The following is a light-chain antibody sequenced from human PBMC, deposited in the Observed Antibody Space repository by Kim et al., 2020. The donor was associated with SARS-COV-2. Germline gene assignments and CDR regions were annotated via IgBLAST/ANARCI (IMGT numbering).Light chain of an antibody. CDR1: SGDVGSYNY. CDR3: SSYTRSSTNYV. J-gene: IGLJ1*01. CDR2: AVS. Sequence: RSITISCTGTSGDVGSYNYVSWYQQPPGKAPKLMIYAVSNRPSGVSNRFSGSKSGNTASLTISGLQAEDEADYYCSSYTRSSTNYVFGTGTKVTVL. V-gene: IGLV2-14*03.